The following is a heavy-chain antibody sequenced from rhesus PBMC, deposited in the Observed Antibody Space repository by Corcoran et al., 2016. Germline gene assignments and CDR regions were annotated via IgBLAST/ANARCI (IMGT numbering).Heavy chain of an antibody. CDR3: ASARDIAGSRYFDY. V-gene: IGHV4-169*02. D-gene: IGHD5-36*01. J-gene: IGHJ4*01. CDR2: IYGNGSST. CDR1: GGSISSSY. Sequence: QLLLQESGPGLVKPSETLSVTCAVSGGSISSSYWSWIRQTPGKGLDWIGYIYGNGSSTNYNPSLKSRVTLSVDTSKNQLSLKLSSVTAADTAVYYCASARDIAGSRYFDYWGQGVLVTVSS.